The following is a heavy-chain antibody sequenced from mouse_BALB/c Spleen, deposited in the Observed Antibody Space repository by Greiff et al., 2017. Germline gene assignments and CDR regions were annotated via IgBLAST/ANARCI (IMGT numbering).Heavy chain of an antibody. D-gene: IGHD1-1*01. CDR1: GYSITSDYA. V-gene: IGHV3-2*02. Sequence: VQLKESGPGLVKPSQSLSLTCTVTGYSITSDYAWNWIRQFPGNKLEWMGYISYSGSTSYNPSLKSRISITRDTSKNQFFLQLNSVTTEDTATYYCARGYYEGFAYWGQGTLVTVSA. CDR3: ARGYYEGFAY. CDR2: ISYSGST. J-gene: IGHJ3*01.